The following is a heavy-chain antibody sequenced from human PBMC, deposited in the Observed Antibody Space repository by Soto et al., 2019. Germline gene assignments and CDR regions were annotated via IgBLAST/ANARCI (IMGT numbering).Heavy chain of an antibody. D-gene: IGHD3-3*01. V-gene: IGHV6-1*01. CDR1: GDSVSSNSAA. CDR2: TYYRSKWYN. CDR3: SKGSVFGVVISTDAFDI. Sequence: SQTLSLTCAISGDSVSSNSAAWNWIRQSPSGGLEWLGRTYYRSKWYNDYAVSVKSRITINPDTSKNQFSLQLNSVTPEDTAVYYCSKGSVFGVVISTDAFDIWGQGTMVTVSS. J-gene: IGHJ3*02.